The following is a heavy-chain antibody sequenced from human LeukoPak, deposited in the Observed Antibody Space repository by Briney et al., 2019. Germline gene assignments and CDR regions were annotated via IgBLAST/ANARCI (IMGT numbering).Heavy chain of an antibody. D-gene: IGHD2-8*01. CDR1: GGSISSYY. CDR2: IYTSGST. CDR3: AREYCTNGVCCIDY. J-gene: IGHJ4*02. V-gene: IGHV4-4*07. Sequence: KPSETLSLTCTVSGGSISSYYWSWIRQPAGKGLEWIGRIYTSGSTNYNPSLKSRVTMSVDTSKNQFSLKLSSVTAADTAVYYCAREYCTNGVCCIDYWGQGTLVTVSS.